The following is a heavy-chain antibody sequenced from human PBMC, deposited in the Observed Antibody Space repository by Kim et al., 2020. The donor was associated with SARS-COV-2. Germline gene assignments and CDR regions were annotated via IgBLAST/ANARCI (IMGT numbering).Heavy chain of an antibody. CDR2: IKSKSHGGTT. J-gene: IGHJ2*01. D-gene: IGHD6-13*01. CDR3: TTTFSSSWYSWYFDL. Sequence: GGSLRLSCAGSGFTFSDAWMTWVRQVPGKGLEWVARIKSKSHGGTTEYATPVNGRFNISRDDSKKTLYLEMNSLRTDDTAVYYCTTTFSSSWYSWYFDL. V-gene: IGHV3-15*01. CDR1: GFTFSDAW.